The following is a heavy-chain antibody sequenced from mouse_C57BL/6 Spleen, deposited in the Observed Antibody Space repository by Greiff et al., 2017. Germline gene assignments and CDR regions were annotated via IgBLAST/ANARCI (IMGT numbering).Heavy chain of an antibody. V-gene: IGHV1-81*01. Sequence: QVQLQQSGAELARPGASVTLSCKASGYTFTSYGISWVKQRTGQGLEWIGEIYPRSGNTYYNEKFKGKATLTADKSSSTAYMELRSLTSEDSAVYFCASYDYPFAYWGQGTLVTVSA. CDR2: IYPRSGNT. CDR3: ASYDYPFAY. D-gene: IGHD2-4*01. J-gene: IGHJ3*01. CDR1: GYTFTSYG.